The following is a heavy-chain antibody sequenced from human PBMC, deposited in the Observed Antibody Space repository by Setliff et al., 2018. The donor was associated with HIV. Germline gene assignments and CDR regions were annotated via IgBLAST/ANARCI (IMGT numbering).Heavy chain of an antibody. CDR3: ARLLNGYNSYDYYYMDV. J-gene: IGHJ6*03. V-gene: IGHV5-51*01. Sequence: PGESLKISCKGSGYSFSNYWIGWVRQMPGKGLEWMGIVYPGDSDTRYSPSFEGQVTISADKSISTAYLQWSSLKAPDSAMYYCARLLNGYNSYDYYYMDVWGKGTTVTVPS. D-gene: IGHD5-12*01. CDR2: VYPGDSDT. CDR1: GYSFSNYW.